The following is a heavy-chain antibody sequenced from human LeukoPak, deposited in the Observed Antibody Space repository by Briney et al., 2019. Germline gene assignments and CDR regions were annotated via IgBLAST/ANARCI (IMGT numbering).Heavy chain of an antibody. CDR1: GYTFTGYY. Sequence: ASVKVSCKASGYTFTGYYMHWVRQAPGQGLEWMGWINPNSGGTNYAQKFQGRVTMTRDTSISTAYMELSRRRSDDTAVYYCARDHAEKTHQQYYDFWSGYFRDYYGSGSYYNYFDYWGQGTLVTVSS. CDR3: ARDHAEKTHQQYYDFWSGYFRDYYGSGSYYNYFDY. D-gene: IGHD3-3*01. CDR2: INPNSGGT. J-gene: IGHJ4*02. V-gene: IGHV1-2*02.